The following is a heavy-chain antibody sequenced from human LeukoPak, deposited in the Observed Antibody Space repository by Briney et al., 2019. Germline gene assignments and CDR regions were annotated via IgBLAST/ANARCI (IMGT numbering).Heavy chain of an antibody. J-gene: IGHJ4*02. Sequence: PGGSLRLSCAASGFTFDDYAMHRVRQAPGKGLEWVSGISWNSGSIGYADSVKGRFTISRDNAKNSLYLQMNSLRAEDTALYYCAKDTCDGYNSCAFLDYRGQGTLVTVSS. D-gene: IGHD5-24*01. CDR3: AKDTCDGYNSCAFLDY. CDR1: GFTFDDYA. CDR2: ISWNSGSI. V-gene: IGHV3-9*01.